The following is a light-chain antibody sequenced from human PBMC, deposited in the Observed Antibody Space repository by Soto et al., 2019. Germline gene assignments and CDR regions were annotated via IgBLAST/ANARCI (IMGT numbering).Light chain of an antibody. V-gene: IGLV2-11*01. CDR2: DVS. CDR3: CSYAGTYIYV. Sequence: QSVLTQPRSVSGSPGQSVTISRTGTSSDVGGYNYVSWYQQHPGKAPKLVIYDVSERPSGVPDRFSASKSGNTASLTISGLQTEDEADYYCCSYAGTYIYVFGTGTKVTVL. CDR1: SSDVGGYNY. J-gene: IGLJ1*01.